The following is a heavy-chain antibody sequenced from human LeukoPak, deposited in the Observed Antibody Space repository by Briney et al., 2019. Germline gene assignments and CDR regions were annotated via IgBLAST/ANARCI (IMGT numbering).Heavy chain of an antibody. J-gene: IGHJ4*02. Sequence: SETLSLTCTVSSDSISSRTYYWRWIRQPPGKGLEWIRSIYYGGNTYYSPSLKSQTTTSTDTTNNQSALKLTSLTAAATAVYYWAKHTSLLPYVAGSIYFWGQRTLVTASS. CDR2: IYYGGNT. CDR1: SDSISSRTYY. V-gene: IGHV4-39*01. D-gene: IGHD3-9*01. CDR3: AKHTSLLPYVAGSIYF.